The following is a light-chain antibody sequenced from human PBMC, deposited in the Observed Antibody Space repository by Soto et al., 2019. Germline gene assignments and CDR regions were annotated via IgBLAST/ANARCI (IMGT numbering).Light chain of an antibody. CDR2: DAS. V-gene: IGKV3-20*01. CDR3: QQYTSSPKT. Sequence: EFVLTQSPGTLSLSPGERATLSCRASQTVRNNYLAWYQQKPGQAPRLLIYDASSRATGIPDRFSGGGSGTDFTLTISRLEPEDCAVYYCQQYTSSPKTFGQGTKVDNK. CDR1: QTVRNNY. J-gene: IGKJ1*01.